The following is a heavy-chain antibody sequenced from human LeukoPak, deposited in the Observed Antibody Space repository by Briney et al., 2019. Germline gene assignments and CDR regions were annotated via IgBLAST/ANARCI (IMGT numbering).Heavy chain of an antibody. D-gene: IGHD3-10*01. V-gene: IGHV4-61*08. Sequence: SQTLSLTCTVSGGSISSGGYYWSWIRQPPGKGLEWIGYIYYSGSTNYNPSLKSRVTISVDTSKNQFSLKLSSVTAADTAVYYCARDRGPWGFDLWGRGTLVTVSS. CDR2: IYYSGST. CDR3: ARDRGPWGFDL. J-gene: IGHJ2*01. CDR1: GGSISSGGYY.